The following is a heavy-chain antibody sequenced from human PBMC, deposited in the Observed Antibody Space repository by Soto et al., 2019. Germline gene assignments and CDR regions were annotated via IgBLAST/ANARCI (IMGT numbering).Heavy chain of an antibody. Sequence: PGGSLRLSCADSGCTFSSDSMNWVRQAPGKGLEWVSVIYSGGSTYYADSVKGRFTISRDNSKNTLYLQMNSLRAEDTAVYYCARDAVVVPAATLYYYYYGMDVWGQGTTVTVSS. V-gene: IGHV3-66*01. CDR3: ARDAVVVPAATLYYYYYGMDV. CDR1: GCTFSSDS. CDR2: IYSGGST. J-gene: IGHJ6*02. D-gene: IGHD2-2*01.